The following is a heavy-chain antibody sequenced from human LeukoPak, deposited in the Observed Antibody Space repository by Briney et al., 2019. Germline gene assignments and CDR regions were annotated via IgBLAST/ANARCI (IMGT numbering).Heavy chain of an antibody. D-gene: IGHD3-3*01. CDR3: AREGRGGYYGFDY. V-gene: IGHV3-74*01. CDR1: GFTFSSSW. Sequence: GGSLRLSCAASGFTFSSSWMHWVRQAPGKGLVWVSRINSDGSSTNYADSVKGRFTISRDNAKNTLYLQMNSLRAEDTAVYYCAREGRGGYYGFDYWGQGTLVAVSS. J-gene: IGHJ4*02. CDR2: INSDGSST.